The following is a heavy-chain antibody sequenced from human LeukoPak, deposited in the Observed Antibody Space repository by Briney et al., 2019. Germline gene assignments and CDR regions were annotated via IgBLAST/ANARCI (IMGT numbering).Heavy chain of an antibody. Sequence: ASVKVSCKASGYTFTSYGISWVRQAPGQGLEWMGWISAYNGNTNYAQKLQGRVTMTTDTSTSTAYMELRSLRSDDTAVYYCARVLPYYYGSGYYMDVWGKGTTVTISS. V-gene: IGHV1-18*01. D-gene: IGHD3-10*01. CDR3: ARVLPYYYGSGYYMDV. CDR2: ISAYNGNT. J-gene: IGHJ6*03. CDR1: GYTFTSYG.